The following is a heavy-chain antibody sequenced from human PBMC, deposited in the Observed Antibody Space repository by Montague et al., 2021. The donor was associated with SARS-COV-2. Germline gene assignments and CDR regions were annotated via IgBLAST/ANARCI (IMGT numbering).Heavy chain of an antibody. CDR3: ARAQNNCFIANCVNYFDV. J-gene: IGHJ4*02. CDR2: VHYTGST. V-gene: IGHV4-59*01. CDR1: GGSMSGYY. D-gene: IGHD1-1*01. Sequence: SETLSLTCEVSGGSMSGYYWTWIRQSPGKGLEWIGYVHYTGSTKYNPSLKTRVSLSLDTPKDHFSLHLSSVTAADTAIYFCARAQNNCFIANCVNYFDVWGLGTLVTVSS.